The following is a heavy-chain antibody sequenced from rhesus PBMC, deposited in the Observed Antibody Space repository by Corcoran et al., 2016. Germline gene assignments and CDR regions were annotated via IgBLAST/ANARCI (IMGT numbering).Heavy chain of an antibody. CDR3: TRFDY. V-gene: IGHV3-54*02. CDR1: GFTFNTYG. CDR2: ISSDGTKN. J-gene: IGHJ4*01. Sequence: EVQLVESGGGLVQPGGSLRLSCAGSGFTFNTYGLHWVRQAPGKGLGWVAVISSDGTKNSCADSVKDRFTVSKDNSKNVVYLQMNNLKLDDTALYYCTRFDYWGRGVLVTVSS.